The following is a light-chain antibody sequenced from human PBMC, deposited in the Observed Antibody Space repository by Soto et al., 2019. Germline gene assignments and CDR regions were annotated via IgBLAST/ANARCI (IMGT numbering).Light chain of an antibody. J-gene: IGKJ2*01. CDR1: QSVRDN. CDR2: RAS. Sequence: EILLTQSPATLAVSPGEGATLSCRASQSVRDNLAWYQQKPGQAPRLLIYRASTSAPGVPARFSGSGSGTEFTLTISSLQSEDVSVYFCQHYNFWPHTFGQGTKLEIK. CDR3: QHYNFWPHT. V-gene: IGKV3-15*01.